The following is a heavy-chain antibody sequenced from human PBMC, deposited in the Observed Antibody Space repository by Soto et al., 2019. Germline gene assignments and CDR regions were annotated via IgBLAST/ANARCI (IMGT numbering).Heavy chain of an antibody. CDR3: AKDPYHYYDSSGPPFDY. Sequence: VGSLRLSCAASGFTFSSYAMSWVRQAPGKGLEWVSAISGSGGSTYYADSVKGRFTISRDNSKNTLYLQMNSLRAEDTAVYYCAKDPYHYYDSSGPPFDYWGQGTLVTVSS. V-gene: IGHV3-23*01. D-gene: IGHD3-22*01. J-gene: IGHJ4*02. CDR2: ISGSGGST. CDR1: GFTFSSYA.